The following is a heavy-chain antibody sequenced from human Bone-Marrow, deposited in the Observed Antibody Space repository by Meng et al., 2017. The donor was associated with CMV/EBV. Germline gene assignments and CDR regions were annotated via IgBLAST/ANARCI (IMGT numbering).Heavy chain of an antibody. V-gene: IGHV3-33*06. CDR2: IWYDGSNK. D-gene: IGHD2-2*01. CDR1: LTCSSYG. Sequence: LTCSSYGMNWVRQAPGEGREWGEVIWYDGSNKYYADSVKGRFTISRDNYKNTLYLQMNSLRAEDTAVYYCAKDLVVVPAAIEFGIDYWGQGTLVTVSS. CDR3: AKDLVVVPAAIEFGIDY. J-gene: IGHJ4*02.